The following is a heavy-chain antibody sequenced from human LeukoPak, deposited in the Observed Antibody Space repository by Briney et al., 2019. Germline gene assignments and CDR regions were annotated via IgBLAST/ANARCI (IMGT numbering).Heavy chain of an antibody. J-gene: IGHJ4*02. CDR3: ARDVPITMIGGGYFDY. V-gene: IGHV1-69*06. Sequence: SVKVSCKASGGTFSSYAISWVRQAPGQGLEWMGGIIPIFGTANYAQKFQGRVTITADKSTSTAYMELSSLRSEDTAVYYCARDVPITMIGGGYFDYWGQGTLVTVSS. CDR2: IIPIFGTA. D-gene: IGHD3-10*01. CDR1: GGTFSSYA.